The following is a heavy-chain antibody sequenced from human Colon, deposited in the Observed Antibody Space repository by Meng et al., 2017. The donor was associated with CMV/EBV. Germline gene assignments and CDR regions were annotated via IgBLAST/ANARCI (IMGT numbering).Heavy chain of an antibody. CDR3: VRQPSFSTASPT. Sequence: NTNGFYWGWIRQHPGKGLEWIGTIYNGGRTYYNPSLKSRVTISADMSKSQFSLKLTSMVAADTAVYYCVRQPSFSTASPTWGQGTLVTVSS. D-gene: IGHD2-21*02. J-gene: IGHJ5*02. V-gene: IGHV4-39*01. CDR2: IYNGGRT. CDR1: NTNGFY.